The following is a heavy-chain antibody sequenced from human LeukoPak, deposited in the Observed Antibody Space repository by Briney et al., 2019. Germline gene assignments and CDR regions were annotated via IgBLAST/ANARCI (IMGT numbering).Heavy chain of an antibody. J-gene: IGHJ5*02. CDR2: INPNSGGT. V-gene: IGHV1-2*02. CDR3: ARDGIAAAGTRNWFDP. D-gene: IGHD6-13*01. CDR1: GYTFTGYY. Sequence: ASVKGSCKASGYTFTGYYMHWVRQAPGQGLEWMGWINPNSGGTNYAQKFQGRVTMTRDTSISTAYMELSRLRSDDTAVYYCARDGIAAAGTRNWFDPWGQGTLVTVSS.